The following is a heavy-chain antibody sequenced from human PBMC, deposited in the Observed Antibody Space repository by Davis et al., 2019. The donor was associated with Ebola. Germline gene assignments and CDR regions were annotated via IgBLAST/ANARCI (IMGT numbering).Heavy chain of an antibody. J-gene: IGHJ4*02. CDR1: GFTFSDYY. CDR2: ARNKANSYAT. CDR3: ARELSGSYRGQGY. Sequence: GESLKISCAASGFTFSDYYMSWIRQAPGKGLEWVGRARNKANSYATEYAASVKVRCTISRDDSKNSLYLQMNSLKTEDTAVYYCARELSGSYRGQGYWGQGTLVTVSS. V-gene: IGHV3-72*01. D-gene: IGHD1-26*01.